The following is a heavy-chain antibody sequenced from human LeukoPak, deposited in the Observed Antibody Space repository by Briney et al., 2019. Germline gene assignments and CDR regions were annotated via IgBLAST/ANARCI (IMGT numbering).Heavy chain of an antibody. D-gene: IGHD3-22*01. Sequence: GASVKVSCKASGYTFTGYYMHWVRQAPGQGLEWMGRINPNSGGTNYAQRFQGRVTMTRDTSISTAYMELSRLRSDDTAVYYCARGGRGGYYHFDYWGQGTLVTVSS. CDR2: INPNSGGT. CDR3: ARGGRGGYYHFDY. J-gene: IGHJ4*02. V-gene: IGHV1-2*06. CDR1: GYTFTGYY.